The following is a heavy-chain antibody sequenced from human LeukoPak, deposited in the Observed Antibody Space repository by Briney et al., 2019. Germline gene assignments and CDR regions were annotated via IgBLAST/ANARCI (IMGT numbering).Heavy chain of an antibody. CDR3: ARGGKPVARYYYYYMDV. V-gene: IGHV1-2*02. Sequence: ASVKVSCKASGYTFTGYYMHWVRQAPGQGLEWMGWINPNSGGTNYAQKFQGRVTMTRDTSISTAYMELSRLRSDDTAAYYCARGGKPVARYYYYYMDVWGKGTTVTVSS. J-gene: IGHJ6*03. CDR2: INPNSGGT. CDR1: GYTFTGYY. D-gene: IGHD1-14*01.